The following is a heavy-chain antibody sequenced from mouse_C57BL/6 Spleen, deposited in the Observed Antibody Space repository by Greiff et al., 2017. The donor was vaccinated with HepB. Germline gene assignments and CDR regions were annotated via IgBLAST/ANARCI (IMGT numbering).Heavy chain of an antibody. J-gene: IGHJ2*01. CDR3: ARSPYGSSLYFDY. CDR1: GYTFTNYW. D-gene: IGHD1-1*01. V-gene: IGHV1-63*01. CDR2: IYPGGGYT. Sequence: QVQLQQSGAELVRPGTSVKMSCKASGYTFTNYWIGWAKQRPGHGLEWIGDIYPGGGYTNYNEKFKGKATLTADKSSSTAYMQFSSLTSEDSAIYYCARSPYGSSLYFDYWGQGTTLTVSS.